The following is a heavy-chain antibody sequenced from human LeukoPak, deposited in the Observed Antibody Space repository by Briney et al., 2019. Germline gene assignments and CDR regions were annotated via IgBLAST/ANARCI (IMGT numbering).Heavy chain of an antibody. Sequence: PSETLSLTCAVYGGSFSGYYWSWIRQPPGKGLEWIGEINHSGSTNYNPSRKSRVTISVDTSKNQFSLKLSSVTAADTAVYYCATTVTTLYGMDVWGQGTTVTVSS. CDR1: GGSFSGYY. D-gene: IGHD4-17*01. CDR3: ATTVTTLYGMDV. J-gene: IGHJ6*02. V-gene: IGHV4-34*01. CDR2: INHSGST.